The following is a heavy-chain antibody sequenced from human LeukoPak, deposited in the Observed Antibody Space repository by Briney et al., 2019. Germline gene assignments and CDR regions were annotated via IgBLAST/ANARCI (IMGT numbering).Heavy chain of an antibody. Sequence: PEGSLRLSCAASGFTFINYWMHWVRQAPGKGLVWVSRITSDGSGANYADSVKGRFTISRDNDENTLYLQMNSLRAEDTAVYYCARVPVAAAGQGIDYWGQGTLVTVSS. CDR3: ARVPVAAAGQGIDY. CDR1: GFTFINYW. D-gene: IGHD6-13*01. V-gene: IGHV3-74*01. CDR2: ITSDGSGA. J-gene: IGHJ4*02.